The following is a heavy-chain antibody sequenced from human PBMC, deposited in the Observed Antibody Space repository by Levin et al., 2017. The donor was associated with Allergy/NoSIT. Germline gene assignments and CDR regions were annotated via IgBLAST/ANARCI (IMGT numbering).Heavy chain of an antibody. D-gene: IGHD2/OR15-2a*01. CDR1: GGSIRDASYY. V-gene: IGHV4-39*07. J-gene: IGHJ6*02. CDR2: IYYDGSA. CDR3: AGEPNSPYYYHYGLDV. Sequence: PSQTLSLPCTVSGGSIRDASYYWAWVRQPPGKGLEWVGSIYYDGSAYYNPSLKTRLTISVDTSKNQFSLRVNSVIAADTAVYYCAGEPNSPYYYHYGLDVWGPGTTVTVSS.